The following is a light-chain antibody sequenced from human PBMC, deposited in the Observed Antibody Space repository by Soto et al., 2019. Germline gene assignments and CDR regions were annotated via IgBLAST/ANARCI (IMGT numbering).Light chain of an antibody. CDR3: QQYGSSPSIT. Sequence: EIVLTQSPGTLSLSPGERATLSCRASQSVSSSYLAWYQQKPGQAPRLLIYGASSRATGIPDRFSGSGSGTDFTLTISRLEPEDGAVYYCQQYGSSPSITFGQGKRREI. CDR2: GAS. CDR1: QSVSSSY. V-gene: IGKV3-20*01. J-gene: IGKJ5*01.